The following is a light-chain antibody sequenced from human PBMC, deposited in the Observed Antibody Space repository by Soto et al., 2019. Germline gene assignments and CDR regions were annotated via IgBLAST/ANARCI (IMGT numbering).Light chain of an antibody. CDR3: AAWDESLNAFYV. CDR1: SSNIGSNT. J-gene: IGLJ1*01. CDR2: SSN. Sequence: QSVLTQPPSASGTPGQRVTISCSGSSSNIGSNTVNWYQQLPGTAPKLLIYSSNQRPSGVPDRFSGSKSGTSASLAISGLQSEDEADYYCAAWDESLNAFYVFGTGTKLTVL. V-gene: IGLV1-44*01.